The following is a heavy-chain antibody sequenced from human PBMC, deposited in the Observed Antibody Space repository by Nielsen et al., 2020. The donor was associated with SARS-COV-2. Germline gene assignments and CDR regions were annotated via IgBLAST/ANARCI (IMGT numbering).Heavy chain of an antibody. CDR3: TNGGNTPRDAFDI. V-gene: IGHV3-49*03. D-gene: IGHD4-23*01. CDR1: GFTFGDYA. J-gene: IGHJ3*02. CDR2: IRSKAYGGTT. Sequence: GGSLRLSCTASGFTFGDYAMSWFRQAPGKGLEWVGFIRSKAYGGTTEYAASVKGRFTISRDDSKSIAYLQMNSLKTEDTAVYYCTNGGNTPRDAFDIWGQGTMVTVSS.